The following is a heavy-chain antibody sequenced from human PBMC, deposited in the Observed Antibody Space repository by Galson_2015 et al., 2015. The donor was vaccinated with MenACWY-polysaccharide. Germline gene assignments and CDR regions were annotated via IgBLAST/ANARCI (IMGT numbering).Heavy chain of an antibody. Sequence: SRYNFSSSDIYWVRQASGQGLEWIGWMSPNSGNTGYAQKFQGRVTMTSSSAMSTAFMELSSLRSEDTAVYYCARIIARKYTFADSWGQGTLVTVSS. J-gene: IGHJ4*02. CDR1: RYNFSSSD. D-gene: IGHD2-21*01. V-gene: IGHV1-8*01. CDR3: ARIIARKYTFADS. CDR2: MSPNSGNT.